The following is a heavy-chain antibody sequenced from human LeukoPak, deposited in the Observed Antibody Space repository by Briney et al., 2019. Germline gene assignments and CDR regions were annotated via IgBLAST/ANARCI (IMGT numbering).Heavy chain of an antibody. CDR1: GFTFSNFA. Sequence: GGSLRLSCATSGFTFSNFAMHWVRQTPGKGLEGVALTWFDGSRESYADSVTGRFTISRDNSKNTLPLQMSSLRAEDTAVYFCAKDSGIAVIHRPFDYWGERTLVTASS. CDR2: TWFDGSRE. J-gene: IGHJ4*02. V-gene: IGHV3-33*06. CDR3: AKDSGIAVIHRPFDY. D-gene: IGHD6-13*01.